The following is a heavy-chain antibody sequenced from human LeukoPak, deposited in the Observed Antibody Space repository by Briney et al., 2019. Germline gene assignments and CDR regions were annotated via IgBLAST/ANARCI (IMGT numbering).Heavy chain of an antibody. CDR2: TQYDGIVK. Sequence: GGSLRLSCAASGFTFNNYAMHWVRQAPGKGLEWVAFTQYDGIVKSYSDSVKGRFTISSDSSKNTLYLQMNSLRAEDTAIYYCATRDHWGQGTLVSVSS. CDR1: GFTFNNYA. CDR3: ATRDH. V-gene: IGHV3-30*02. J-gene: IGHJ4*02.